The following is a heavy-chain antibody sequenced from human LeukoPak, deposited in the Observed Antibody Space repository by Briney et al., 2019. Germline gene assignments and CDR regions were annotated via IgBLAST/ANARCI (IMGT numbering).Heavy chain of an antibody. CDR3: ARGPIPMVQGVIRPFDY. D-gene: IGHD3-10*01. Sequence: SETLSLTCAVYGGSFSGYCWSWIRQPPGKGLEWSGEINHSGSTNYNPSLKSRLTISVDTSKNQFSLKLSSVTAADTAVYYCARGPIPMVQGVIRPFDYWGQGILVTVSS. J-gene: IGHJ4*02. V-gene: IGHV4-34*01. CDR1: GGSFSGYC. CDR2: INHSGST.